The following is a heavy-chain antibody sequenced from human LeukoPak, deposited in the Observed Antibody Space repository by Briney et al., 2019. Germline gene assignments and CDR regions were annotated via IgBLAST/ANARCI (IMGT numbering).Heavy chain of an antibody. D-gene: IGHD3-3*01. Sequence: GGSLRLSCAASGLALITYWMDGVRQAPGKGLEWVGNINQGGSVKHYVDSVRGRFTISRDNARNSVYLQMSALRVEDTAVYYCTRDFVFWGQGSLVTASS. CDR2: INQGGSVK. CDR1: GLALITYW. J-gene: IGHJ4*02. V-gene: IGHV3-7*01. CDR3: TRDFVF.